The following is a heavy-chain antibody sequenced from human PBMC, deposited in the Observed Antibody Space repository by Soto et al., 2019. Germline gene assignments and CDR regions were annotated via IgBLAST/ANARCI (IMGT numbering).Heavy chain of an antibody. V-gene: IGHV5-51*01. J-gene: IGHJ4*02. Sequence: GESLKISCKTFGYRFTSYWFGWVRQMPGKGLEWMGVIYPDDSDTRYSPTFQGQVTISADKSTSTAYLQLRSLKASDTAMYYCARRRTVVVAGTSDYYFDYWGQGTRVTVS. CDR1: GYRFTSYW. CDR3: ARRRTVVVAGTSDYYFDY. CDR2: IYPDDSDT. D-gene: IGHD2-21*01.